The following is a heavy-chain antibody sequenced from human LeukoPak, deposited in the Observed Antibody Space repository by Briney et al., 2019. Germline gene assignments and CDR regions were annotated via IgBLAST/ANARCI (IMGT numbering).Heavy chain of an antibody. Sequence: GGSLRLSCAASGFTVSSNYMSWVRQAPGMGLMGGSVIYSGGSTYYADSVKGRFTITRDNYKNTLYLQMNSLRADDTAVYHYASRGDWGQGTLVSVSS. D-gene: IGHD3-10*01. CDR1: GFTVSSNY. V-gene: IGHV3-66*01. CDR2: IYSGGST. CDR3: ASRGD. J-gene: IGHJ4*02.